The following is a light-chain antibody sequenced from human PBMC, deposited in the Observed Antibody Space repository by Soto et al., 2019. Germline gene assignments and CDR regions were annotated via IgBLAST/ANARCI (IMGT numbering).Light chain of an antibody. Sequence: EIVLKQSPATLSLSPCERATLSCRASHSVSTSLAWYQQKPGQAPRLLIYDASNRATGIPARFSGSGSGTDFTLTIGSLQPEDFAVYYCQQRSNWSFTFGQGTRLEIK. CDR2: DAS. J-gene: IGKJ5*01. CDR3: QQRSNWSFT. V-gene: IGKV3-11*01. CDR1: HSVSTS.